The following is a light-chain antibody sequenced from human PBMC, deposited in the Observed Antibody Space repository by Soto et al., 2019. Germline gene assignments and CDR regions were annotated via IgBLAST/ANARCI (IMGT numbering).Light chain of an antibody. CDR1: SSDVGGYNY. J-gene: IGLJ1*01. Sequence: LTQPASVSGSPGQSITISCTGTSSDVGGYNYVSWYQQHPGKVPKIMIYEVSNRPSGVSNRFSGSKSGNTASLTISGLQAEDEADYYCSSYTTSSTYVFGTGTKVTVL. V-gene: IGLV2-14*01. CDR3: SSYTTSSTYV. CDR2: EVS.